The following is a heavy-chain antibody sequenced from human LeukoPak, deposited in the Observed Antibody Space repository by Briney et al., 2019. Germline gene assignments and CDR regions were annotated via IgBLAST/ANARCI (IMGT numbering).Heavy chain of an antibody. J-gene: IGHJ5*02. CDR3: ASSFLRGSNWFDP. CDR2: INPSGGST. Sequence: ASVKVSCKASGYTFTSYYMHWVRQAPGQGLEWMGIINPSGGSTSYAQEFQGRVTMTGDTSTSTVYMELSSLRSEDTAVYYCASSFLRGSNWFDPWGQGTLVTVSS. V-gene: IGHV1-46*01. D-gene: IGHD2-15*01. CDR1: GYTFTSYY.